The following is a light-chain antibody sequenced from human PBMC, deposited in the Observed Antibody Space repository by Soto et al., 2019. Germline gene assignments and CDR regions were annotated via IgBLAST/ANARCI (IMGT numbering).Light chain of an antibody. CDR3: QQTNSFPLT. J-gene: IGKJ4*01. Sequence: DIQMTQSPSSLSASVGDRVTITCRASQSISSYLNWYQQKPGKVPKLLMYAASSLQSGVPSRFSGSGSGTDFTLTISSLQPEDFATYYCQQTNSFPLTFGGGTKVDIK. CDR1: QSISSY. CDR2: AAS. V-gene: IGKV1-39*01.